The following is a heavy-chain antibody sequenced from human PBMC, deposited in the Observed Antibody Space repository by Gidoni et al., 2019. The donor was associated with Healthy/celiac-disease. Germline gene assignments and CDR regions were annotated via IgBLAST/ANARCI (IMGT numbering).Heavy chain of an antibody. Sequence: EVQLVESGGGLVQPGGSLRLYCAASGFTFSSYWMHWVRQAPGKGLVWVSRINSDGRSTSYADSVKGRFTISRDNAKNTLYLQMNSLRAEDTAVYYCARGLLWFGEGTDYWGQGTLVTVSS. CDR2: INSDGRST. J-gene: IGHJ4*02. V-gene: IGHV3-74*01. CDR3: ARGLLWFGEGTDY. D-gene: IGHD3-10*01. CDR1: GFTFSSYW.